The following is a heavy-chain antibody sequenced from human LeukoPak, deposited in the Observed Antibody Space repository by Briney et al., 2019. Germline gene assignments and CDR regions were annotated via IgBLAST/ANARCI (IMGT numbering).Heavy chain of an antibody. CDR2: IKQDGSEK. CDR1: GFTLSSYW. V-gene: IGHV3-7*03. J-gene: IGHJ4*02. D-gene: IGHD3-22*01. Sequence: GGSLRLSCAASGFTLSSYWMSWVRQAPGKGLEWVANIKQDGSEKYYVDSVKGRFTISRDNAKNSLYLQMNSLRAEDTAVYYCAREYYYDSSGFYWGQGTLVTVSS. CDR3: AREYYYDSSGFY.